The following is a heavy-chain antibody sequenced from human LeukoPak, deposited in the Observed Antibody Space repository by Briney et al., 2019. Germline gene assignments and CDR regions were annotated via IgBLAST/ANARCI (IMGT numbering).Heavy chain of an antibody. V-gene: IGHV4-4*07. CDR3: ARDRSYGGSRFDT. J-gene: IGHJ5*01. CDR2: IYTSGST. CDR1: GGSISSYY. D-gene: IGHD1-26*01. Sequence: SETLSLTCTVSGGSISSYYWSWIRQPAGKGLEWIGRIYTSGSTNYNPSLWGRVTISRDTSNNQFFLGLSAVTVTDTAVYYCARDRSYGGSRFDTWGQGLLVTVSS.